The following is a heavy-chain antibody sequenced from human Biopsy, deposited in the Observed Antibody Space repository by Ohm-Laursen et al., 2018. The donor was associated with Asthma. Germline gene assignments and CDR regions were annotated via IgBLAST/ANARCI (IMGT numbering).Heavy chain of an antibody. V-gene: IGHV3-23*01. Sequence: LRLSCAASGFTFSSYALSWVRQAPGKGLEWVSGISGDAQRTYYEDSVKGRFTISRDNSKNTIYLQLNSLRAEDTAVYYCAKDWKSLYVQYFFEYWGQGALVTVSS. J-gene: IGHJ4*02. CDR1: GFTFSSYA. CDR3: AKDWKSLYVQYFFEY. D-gene: IGHD5/OR15-5a*01. CDR2: ISGDAQRT.